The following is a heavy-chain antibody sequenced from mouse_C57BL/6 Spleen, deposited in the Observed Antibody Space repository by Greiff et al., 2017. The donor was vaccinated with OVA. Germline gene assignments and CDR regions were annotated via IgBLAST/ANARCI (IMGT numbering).Heavy chain of an antibody. CDR3: ARIYYGSSSSYYYAMDY. CDR2: INPSNGGT. D-gene: IGHD1-1*01. Sequence: QVQLQQPGPELVKPGASVKLSCKASGYTFTSYWMHWVKQRPGQGLEWIGNINPSNGGTNYNEKFKSKATLTVDKSSSTAYMQLSSLTSEDSAVYYCARIYYGSSSSYYYAMDYWGQGTSVTVSS. CDR1: GYTFTSYW. V-gene: IGHV1-53*01. J-gene: IGHJ4*01.